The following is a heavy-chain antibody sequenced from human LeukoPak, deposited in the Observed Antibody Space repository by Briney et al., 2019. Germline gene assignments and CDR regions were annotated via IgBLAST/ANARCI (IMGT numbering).Heavy chain of an antibody. CDR1: GFTFSSYA. J-gene: IGHJ6*02. CDR3: TKDPSSTSPMDV. CDR2: ISYDGSNK. V-gene: IGHV3-30*04. Sequence: GGSLRLSCAASGFTFSSYAMHWVRQAPGKGLEWVAVISYDGSNKYYADSVEGRFTISRDNSKNTLYLQMNSLRAEDTAVYYCTKDPSSTSPMDVWGQGTTVTVSS. D-gene: IGHD2-2*01.